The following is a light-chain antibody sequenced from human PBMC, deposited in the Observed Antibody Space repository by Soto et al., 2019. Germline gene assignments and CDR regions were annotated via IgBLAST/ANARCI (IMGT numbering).Light chain of an antibody. CDR2: EVS. V-gene: IGLV2-14*01. CDR3: SSYTSSSTRGV. J-gene: IGLJ1*01. Sequence: QSVLTQPASVSGSPGQSITISCTGTSSDVGAYKYVSWYQQHPGKAPKVMIYEVSNRPSGVSNRFSGSKSGNTASLTISGLQAEDEADYYCSSYTSSSTRGVFGTGTKVTVL. CDR1: SSDVGAYKY.